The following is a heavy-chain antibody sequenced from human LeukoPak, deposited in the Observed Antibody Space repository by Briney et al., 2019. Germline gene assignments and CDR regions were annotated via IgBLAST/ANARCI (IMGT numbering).Heavy chain of an antibody. J-gene: IGHJ5*02. D-gene: IGHD2-2*01. V-gene: IGHV4-59*01. CDR1: GASITNSV. CDR2: MYYTGSS. Sequence: PSETLSHTCTVSGASITNSVWNWIRQPPGKGLEWMGYMYYTGSSSYSPSFKSRVTISVDTSKNQFSLKLSSVTTADTAIYYCARGSIPTQNWFDPWGQGTPVTVSS. CDR3: ARGSIPTQNWFDP.